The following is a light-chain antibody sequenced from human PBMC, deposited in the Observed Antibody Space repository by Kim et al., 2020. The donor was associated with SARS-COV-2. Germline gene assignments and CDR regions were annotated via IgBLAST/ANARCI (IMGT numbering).Light chain of an antibody. CDR3: QQYYNWPQT. Sequence: EGRATLSGRAGQKERSSVAWYQPKPGKEPTRLSYSAHASANGTPARCRGSGAGTEFNLTISSLQCEDFAVYYGQQYYNWPQTLGKGTKGEI. CDR1: QKERSS. CDR2: SAH. V-gene: IGKV3-15*01. J-gene: IGKJ1*01.